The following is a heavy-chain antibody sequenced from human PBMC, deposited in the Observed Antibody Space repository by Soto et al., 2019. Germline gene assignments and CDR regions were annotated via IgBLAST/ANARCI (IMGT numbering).Heavy chain of an antibody. CDR1: GFTFCSYA. Sequence: PGGCLRLSCAASGFTFCSYAVSWVRQAPGKGLEWVSAISGSGGSTYYADSVKGRFTISRDNSKNTLYLQMNSLRAEDTAVYYCAKIHILYYAHFDYWGQGTLVTVSS. CDR3: AKIHILYYAHFDY. V-gene: IGHV3-23*01. CDR2: ISGSGGST. J-gene: IGHJ4*02. D-gene: IGHD2-8*01.